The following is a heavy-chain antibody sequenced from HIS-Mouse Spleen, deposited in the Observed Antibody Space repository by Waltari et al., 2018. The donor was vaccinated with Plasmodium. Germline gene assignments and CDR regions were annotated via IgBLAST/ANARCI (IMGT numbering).Heavy chain of an antibody. Sequence: QVQLQQWGAGLLRPSETLSLTCDVYGGSFSGYYCRWTLQPPGKGLAWIGEINHSGSTNYNPSLKSRVTISVDTSKNQFSLKLSSVTAADTAVYYCARGRVHIVVVPAAMDYYYYGMDVWGQGTTVTVSS. J-gene: IGHJ6*02. CDR3: ARGRVHIVVVPAAMDYYYYGMDV. CDR1: GGSFSGYY. D-gene: IGHD2-2*01. V-gene: IGHV4-34*01. CDR2: INHSGST.